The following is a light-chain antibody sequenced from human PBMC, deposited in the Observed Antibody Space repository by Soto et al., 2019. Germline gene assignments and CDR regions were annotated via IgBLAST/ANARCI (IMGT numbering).Light chain of an antibody. J-gene: IGKJ1*01. CDR3: QQYNSYSPWT. CDR2: HAS. V-gene: IGKV1-5*01. CDR1: QSISDW. Sequence: DIQMTPSPSTLPASVGDRVNITCRASQSISDWLAWYQQKPGTAPKVLINHASSLQSGVPSRFSGSGSGTEITLTISSLQPDDFATYYCQQYNSYSPWTFGQGTKVDIK.